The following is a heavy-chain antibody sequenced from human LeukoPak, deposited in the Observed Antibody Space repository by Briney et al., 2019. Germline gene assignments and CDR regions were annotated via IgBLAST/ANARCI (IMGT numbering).Heavy chain of an antibody. V-gene: IGHV3-30*18. J-gene: IGHJ5*02. D-gene: IGHD2-2*01. Sequence: PGRSLRLSCAASGFTFSSYGMHWVRQAPGKGLEWVAVISYDGSNKYYADSVKGRFTISRDNSKNTLYLQMNSLRAEDTAVYYCAKDPGISSTSPNWFDPWGQGTLVTVSS. CDR3: AKDPGISSTSPNWFDP. CDR2: ISYDGSNK. CDR1: GFTFSSYG.